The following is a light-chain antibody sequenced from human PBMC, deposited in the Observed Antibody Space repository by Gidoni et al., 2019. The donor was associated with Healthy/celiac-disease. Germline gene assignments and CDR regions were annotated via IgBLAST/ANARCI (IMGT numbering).Light chain of an antibody. J-gene: IGKJ1*01. CDR2: GAS. Sequence: EIVMTQSPATLPVSPGGRATLSCRASQSVSSYLAWYQQKPGQAPGLLIYGASTRATGIPARFSGSGSGTEFTLTISSLQSEDFAVYYCQQYKNWPRTFGQGTKVEIK. CDR1: QSVSSY. CDR3: QQYKNWPRT. V-gene: IGKV3-15*01.